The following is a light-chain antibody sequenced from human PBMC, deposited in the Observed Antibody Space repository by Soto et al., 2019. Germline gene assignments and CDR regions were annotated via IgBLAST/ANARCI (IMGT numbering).Light chain of an antibody. CDR2: GSS. J-gene: IGKJ1*01. CDR1: QSIVSNY. V-gene: IGKV3-20*01. CDR3: QQYGSSPPT. Sequence: EIVLTQSPGTLSLSPGERATLSCKASQSIVSNYFAWYQRRPGQATRLLIYGSSSRATDIPARFSGSGSGTDVTLTITRLDSADFAVYYGQQYGSSPPTFGQGTKVEVK.